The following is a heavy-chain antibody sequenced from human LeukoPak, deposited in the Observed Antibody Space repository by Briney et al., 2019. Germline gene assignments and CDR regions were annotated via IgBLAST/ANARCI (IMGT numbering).Heavy chain of an antibody. CDR2: ISRSSSYI. D-gene: IGHD2-21*01. V-gene: IGHV3-21*04. Sequence: GGSLRLSCAASGFTFSSYSMNWVRQAPGKGLEWVSSISRSSSYIYYADSVKGRFTISRDNAKNSLYLQMNSLRAEDTALYYCAKVIGNFYDAFDIWGQGTMVTVSS. CDR3: AKVIGNFYDAFDI. CDR1: GFTFSSYS. J-gene: IGHJ3*02.